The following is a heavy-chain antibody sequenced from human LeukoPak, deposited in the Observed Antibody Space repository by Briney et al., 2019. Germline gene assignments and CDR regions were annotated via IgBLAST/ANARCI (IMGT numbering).Heavy chain of an antibody. CDR1: GGTFSSYA. J-gene: IGHJ4*02. CDR3: ARVDPVPGGSSTSCFDY. D-gene: IGHD2-2*01. CDR2: IIPIFGTA. Sequence: SVKVSCKASGGTFSSYAISWVRQAPGQGLEWMGGIIPIFGTANYAQKFQGRVTITADESTSTAYMELSSLRSEDTAVYYCARVDPVPGGSSTSCFDYWGQGTLVTVSS. V-gene: IGHV1-69*01.